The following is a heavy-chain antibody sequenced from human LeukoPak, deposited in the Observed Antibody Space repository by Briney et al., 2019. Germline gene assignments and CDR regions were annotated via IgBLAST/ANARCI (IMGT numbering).Heavy chain of an antibody. V-gene: IGHV6-1*01. Sequence: SQTLSLTCAISGDSVSSNSAAWNWLRQSPSRGLEWLGRTYYRSKWYKDYAVSVKSRININPDTSKNQFSLQLNSVTPEDTAVYDCARANPDGGSYRFDYWGQGTLVTVSS. D-gene: IGHD1-26*01. CDR2: TYYRSKWYK. CDR3: ARANPDGGSYRFDY. CDR1: GDSVSSNSAA. J-gene: IGHJ4*02.